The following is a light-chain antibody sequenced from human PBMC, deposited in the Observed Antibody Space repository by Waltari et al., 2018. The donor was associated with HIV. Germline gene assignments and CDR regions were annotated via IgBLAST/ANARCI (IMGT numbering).Light chain of an antibody. CDR1: SSDIGTYNY. Sequence: QSALTQPASVSGSPGQSITISCTGTSSDIGTYNYVPWYQQHPGNAPKLMIYDVSNRPSGVSNRLSRSKSGNTASMTISGLRDADEADYYCSAYTSSSTPVVFGGGTKLTVL. V-gene: IGLV2-14*01. CDR3: SAYTSSSTPVV. J-gene: IGLJ2*01. CDR2: DVS.